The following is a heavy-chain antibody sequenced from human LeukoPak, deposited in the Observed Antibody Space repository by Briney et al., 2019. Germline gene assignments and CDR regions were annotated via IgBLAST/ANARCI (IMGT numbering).Heavy chain of an antibody. J-gene: IGHJ4*02. CDR1: GGSISGYY. D-gene: IGHD6-19*01. V-gene: IGHV4-59*01. Sequence: PSETLSLTCTVSGGSISGYYWSWIRQPPGKGLEWIAYIYYSGSTNYNPSLKSRATISVDTSKNQFSLKLTSVTAADTAVYYCARDSSGSVAGTVYWGQGTLVTVSS. CDR2: IYYSGST. CDR3: ARDSSGSVAGTVY.